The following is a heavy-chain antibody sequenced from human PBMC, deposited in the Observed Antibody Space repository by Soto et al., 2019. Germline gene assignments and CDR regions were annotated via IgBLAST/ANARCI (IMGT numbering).Heavy chain of an antibody. CDR3: ASDLVGSSDSYGLDV. Sequence: SLRLSCAASGFTFSNYGMHWVGQAPRRERVGGAGIWYDGNKTYYAASVRGRVIISIDNSKNRLSLKMNSLRAEDTAVYYCASDLVGSSDSYGLDVWGQGTTVTV. D-gene: IGHD1-26*01. V-gene: IGHV3-33*01. CDR2: IWYDGNKT. CDR1: GFTFSNYG. J-gene: IGHJ6*02.